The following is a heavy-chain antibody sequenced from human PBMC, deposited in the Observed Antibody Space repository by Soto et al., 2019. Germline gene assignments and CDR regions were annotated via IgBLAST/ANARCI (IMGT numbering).Heavy chain of an antibody. CDR3: AKFSRYSASPQGWFDS. V-gene: IGHV5-51*01. J-gene: IGHJ5*01. Sequence: PGESLKISCKSSGYSFTSYWIAWVRQMPGKGLDFMGIIYPGDSDTRYSPSFQGQVTMSVDKSISTAYPRWTSLKASDTAMYYCAKFSRYSASPQGWFDSWGQGTQVTVSS. CDR1: GYSFTSYW. CDR2: IYPGDSDT. D-gene: IGHD3-16*02.